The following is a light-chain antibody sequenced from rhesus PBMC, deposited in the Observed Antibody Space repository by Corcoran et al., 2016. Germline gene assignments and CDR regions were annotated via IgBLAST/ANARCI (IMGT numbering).Light chain of an antibody. J-gene: IGKJ4*01. CDR1: QSISSW. Sequence: DIQMTQSPSSLSASVGDTVTITCRASQSISSWLAWYQQKPGKAPNLLIIKASSLESGVPSRFSGTGSWTDFTLTIRSLQSEDFATSHCPHYLSRALTFDGGTKVELK. V-gene: IGKV1-22*01. CDR2: KAS. CDR3: PHYLSRALT.